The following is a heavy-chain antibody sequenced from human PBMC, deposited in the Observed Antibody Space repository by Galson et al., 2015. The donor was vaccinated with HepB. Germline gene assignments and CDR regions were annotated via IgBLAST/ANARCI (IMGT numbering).Heavy chain of an antibody. CDR2: ITSSSSYI. CDR3: ARRLYYYNSRDAFDI. J-gene: IGHJ3*02. D-gene: IGHD3-22*01. Sequence: SLRLSCAASGFTFSSYYMNWVRQAPGKGLEWVSSITSSSSYIHYADSVKGRFAISRDNAKNSVYLQMNSLRAEDTAVYYCARRLYYYNSRDAFDIWGQGTMVTVSS. CDR1: GFTFSSYY. V-gene: IGHV3-21*01.